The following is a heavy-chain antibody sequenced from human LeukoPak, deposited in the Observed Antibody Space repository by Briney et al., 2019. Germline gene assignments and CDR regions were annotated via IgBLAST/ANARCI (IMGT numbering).Heavy chain of an antibody. CDR1: GFTFSSYW. J-gene: IGHJ4*02. V-gene: IGHV3-30*02. Sequence: GGSLRLSCAASGFTFSSYWMSWVRQVPGKGLEWVAFIRYDGTNKYYADSAKGRFTISRDNSKNTLYLQMNSLRAEDTAVYYCAKDSDYFDTSGYHACFGSWGQGTLVTVSS. CDR2: IRYDGTNK. D-gene: IGHD3-22*01. CDR3: AKDSDYFDTSGYHACFGS.